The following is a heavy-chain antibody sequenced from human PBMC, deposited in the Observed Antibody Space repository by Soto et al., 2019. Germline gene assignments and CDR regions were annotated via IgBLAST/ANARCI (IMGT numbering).Heavy chain of an antibody. V-gene: IGHV3-30*18. D-gene: IGHD6-13*01. CDR2: ISSDGSDK. Sequence: QVQLVEFGGGVVQPGRSLRLSCAASGFTFSNYGMHWVRQAPGKGLEWVAVISSDGSDKYYADSVKGRFTISRDNAKNTLCLQMNGLRPDDTAVYYCANAMRATAAGTIDPWGQGTLVTVSS. CDR3: ANAMRATAAGTIDP. J-gene: IGHJ5*02. CDR1: GFTFSNYG.